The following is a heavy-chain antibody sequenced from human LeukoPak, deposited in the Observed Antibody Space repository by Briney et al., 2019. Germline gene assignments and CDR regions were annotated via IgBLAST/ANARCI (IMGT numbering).Heavy chain of an antibody. Sequence: ASVKVSCKVSGYTLTELSMHWVRQAPGKGLEWMGGFDPEDGETIYAQKFQGRVTMTEDTSTDTAYMELSSLRSEDTAVYYCATLIETTWYFDYWGQGTLVTVSS. J-gene: IGHJ4*02. CDR2: FDPEDGET. CDR3: ATLIETTWYFDY. CDR1: GYTLTELS. D-gene: IGHD1-7*01. V-gene: IGHV1-24*01.